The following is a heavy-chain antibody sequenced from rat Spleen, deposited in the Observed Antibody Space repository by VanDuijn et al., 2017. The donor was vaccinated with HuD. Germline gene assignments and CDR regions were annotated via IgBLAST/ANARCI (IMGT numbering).Heavy chain of an antibody. J-gene: IGHJ2*01. Sequence: EVKLLESGGGLVQPGGSMRLSCAASGFTFTDFYMNWIRQPAGKAPEWLGFIRNKANGYTTEYNPSVKGRFTISRDNTQNMLYLQMNTLRAEDTATYYCAREYTTDYHFDYWGQGVMVTVSS. V-gene: IGHV7-7*01. CDR3: AREYTTDYHFDY. D-gene: IGHD1-6*01. CDR1: GFTFTDFY. CDR2: IRNKANGYTT.